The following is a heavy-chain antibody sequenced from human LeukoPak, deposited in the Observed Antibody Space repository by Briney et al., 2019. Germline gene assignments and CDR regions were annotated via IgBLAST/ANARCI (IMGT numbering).Heavy chain of an antibody. CDR2: IRYDGTNK. CDR3: AKDARSGSYPEYFQH. J-gene: IGHJ1*01. CDR1: EFTFSIYG. Sequence: PGGSLRLSCAASEFTFSIYGMHWVRQAPGKGLEWVAFIRYDGTNKYYADSVKGRFTISRDNSKNTLYLQMNSLRGEDTAVYYCAKDARSGSYPEYFQHWGQGTLVTVSS. V-gene: IGHV3-30*02. D-gene: IGHD1-26*01.